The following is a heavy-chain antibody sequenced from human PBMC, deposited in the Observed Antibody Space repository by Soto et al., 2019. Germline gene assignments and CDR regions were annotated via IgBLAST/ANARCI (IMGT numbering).Heavy chain of an antibody. CDR1: GFTFSSYA. J-gene: IGHJ5*02. V-gene: IGHV3-23*01. Sequence: GGSLRLSCAASGFTFSSYAMSWVRQAPGKGLEWVSAISGSGGSTYYADSVKGRFTISRDNSKNTLYLQMNSLRAEDTAVYYCAKDHARITMVVVVNPQWFDPWGQGTLVTVSS. CDR3: AKDHARITMVVVVNPQWFDP. CDR2: ISGSGGST. D-gene: IGHD3-22*01.